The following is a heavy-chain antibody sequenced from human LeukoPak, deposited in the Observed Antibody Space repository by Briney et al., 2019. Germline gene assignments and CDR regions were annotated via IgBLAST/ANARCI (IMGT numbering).Heavy chain of an antibody. CDR1: GFTVSGNY. V-gene: IGHV3-53*01. Sequence: PGGSLRLSCAASGFTVSGNYMSWVRQAPGKWLEWVAVIYSGGSTYYADSVKGRFTISRDNSKNTLYLQMNSLRAEDTAVYYCARGVYGDSPKYWGQGTLVTVSS. J-gene: IGHJ4*02. D-gene: IGHD4-17*01. CDR2: IYSGGST. CDR3: ARGVYGDSPKY.